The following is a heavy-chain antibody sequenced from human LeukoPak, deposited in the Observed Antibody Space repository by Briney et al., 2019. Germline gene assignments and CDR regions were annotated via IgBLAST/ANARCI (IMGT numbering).Heavy chain of an antibody. J-gene: IGHJ4*02. Sequence: SVKVSCKASGGTFSSYAISWVRQAPGQGLEWMGGIIPIFGTANYAQKFQGRVTITADESTSTAYMELSSLRSEDTAVYYCARHRQWELQLPFDYWGQGTLVTVSS. CDR2: IIPIFGTA. CDR1: GGTFSSYA. D-gene: IGHD1-26*01. V-gene: IGHV1-69*13. CDR3: ARHRQWELQLPFDY.